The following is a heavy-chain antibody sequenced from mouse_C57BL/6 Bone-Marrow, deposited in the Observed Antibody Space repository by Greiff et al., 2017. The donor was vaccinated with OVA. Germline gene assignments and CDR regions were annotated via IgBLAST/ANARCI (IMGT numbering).Heavy chain of an antibody. CDR2: ISYSGST. CDR1: GYSITSDY. CDR3: ARAYYYGSSYGGDWYFEV. J-gene: IGHJ1*01. Sequence: EVKLVESGPGLAKPSQTLSLTCSVTGYSITSDYWNWIRKFPGNKLEYMGYISYSGSTYYNPSLKSRISITRDTSKNQYYLQLNSVTTEDTATYYCARAYYYGSSYGGDWYFEVWGSGTTVTVSS. D-gene: IGHD1-1*01. V-gene: IGHV3-8*01.